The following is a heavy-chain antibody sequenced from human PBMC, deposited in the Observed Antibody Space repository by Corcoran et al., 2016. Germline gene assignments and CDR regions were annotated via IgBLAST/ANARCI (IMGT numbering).Heavy chain of an antibody. Sequence: EVQLVQSGAEVKKPGESLKISCKGSGYSFTSYWIGWVRQMPGKGLEWMGIIYPGDSDTRYSPSFQGQVTISADKSISTAYLQWSSLKASDTAMYYCARLSDMYSSSWGFDYWGQGTLVTVSS. CDR1: GYSFTSYW. V-gene: IGHV5-51*01. CDR2: IYPGDSDT. J-gene: IGHJ4*02. D-gene: IGHD6-13*01. CDR3: ARLSDMYSSSWGFDY.